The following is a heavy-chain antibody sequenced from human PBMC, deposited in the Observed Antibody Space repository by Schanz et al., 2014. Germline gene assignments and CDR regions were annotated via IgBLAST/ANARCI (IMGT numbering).Heavy chain of an antibody. CDR2: INPTGGST. J-gene: IGHJ4*02. V-gene: IGHV1-46*03. Sequence: QVQLVQSGAEVKKPGASVKLSCEASGYTFTSYFLHWVRQAPGQGPEWMGIINPTGGSTTYAEKFRRSESMTSDTSTSTVYMELSRLRSEDMAVYYCVRAPHYGSGRPLDYWGQGTLVTVSS. CDR1: GYTFTSYF. D-gene: IGHD3-10*01. CDR3: VRAPHYGSGRPLDY.